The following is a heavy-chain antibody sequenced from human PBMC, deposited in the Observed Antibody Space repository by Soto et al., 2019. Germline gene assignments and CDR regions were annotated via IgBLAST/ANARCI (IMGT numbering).Heavy chain of an antibody. D-gene: IGHD2-2*01. V-gene: IGHV3-23*01. J-gene: IGHJ4*02. CDR3: AKVVYSSNHYENPVVY. CDR2: ITGSGGST. CDR1: GVSFSSDA. Sequence: PGGYPGLSCPASGVSFSSDAMSWVGQGLGKGLEWVSVITGSGGSTYYADSVKGRFTISRDNSKKTLYLQMNSLRAEDTAVYYCAKVVYSSNHYENPVVYWGQRTQVTV.